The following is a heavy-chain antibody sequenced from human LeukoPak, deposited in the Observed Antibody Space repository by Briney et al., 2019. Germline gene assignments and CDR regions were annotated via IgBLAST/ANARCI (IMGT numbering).Heavy chain of an antibody. CDR3: GREGDFGSGYYIH. CDR2: IYHSGST. J-gene: IGHJ4*02. Sequence: SETLSLTCAVSGGSISSSNWWSWVRQPPGKGLEWIGEIYHSGSTNYNPSLKSRVTISVDKSKNQFSLKLSSVTATDTAVYYCGREGDFGSGYYIHWGQGPLVTVSS. V-gene: IGHV4-4*02. CDR1: GGSISSSNW. D-gene: IGHD3-3*01.